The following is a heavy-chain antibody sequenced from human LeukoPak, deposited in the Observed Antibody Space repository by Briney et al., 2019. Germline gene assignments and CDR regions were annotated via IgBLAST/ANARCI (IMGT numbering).Heavy chain of an antibody. CDR1: GGSFSVYY. CDR3: ARGGEDNWFDP. V-gene: IGHV4-34*01. J-gene: IGHJ5*02. D-gene: IGHD3-10*01. CDR2: INHSGST. Sequence: SETLSLTCAVYGGSFSVYYWSWIRQPPGKGLEWIGEINHSGSTNYNPSLKSRVTISVDTSKNQFSLKLSSVTAADTAVYYCARGGEDNWFDPWGQGTLVTVSS.